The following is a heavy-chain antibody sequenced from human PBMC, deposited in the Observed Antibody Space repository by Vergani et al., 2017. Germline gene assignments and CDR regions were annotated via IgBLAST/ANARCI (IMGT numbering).Heavy chain of an antibody. Sequence: EVQLVESGGGLVQPGGSLRLSCAASGFTFSSYAMSWVRQAPGKGLEWVSAISGSGGSTYYADSVKGRFTISRDNSKNTLYLQMNSLRAEDTAVYYCAITGPYYDSSGSLLGLPLYWGQGTLVTVSS. CDR3: AITGPYYDSSGSLLGLPLY. V-gene: IGHV3-23*04. J-gene: IGHJ4*02. CDR1: GFTFSSYA. CDR2: ISGSGGST. D-gene: IGHD3-22*01.